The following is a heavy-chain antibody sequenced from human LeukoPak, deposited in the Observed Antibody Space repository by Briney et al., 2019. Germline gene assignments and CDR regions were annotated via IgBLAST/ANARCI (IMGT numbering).Heavy chain of an antibody. Sequence: SETLSLTCSVSGGSITSHFWSWNRQPPGKGLEWIGYIHYSGSTNYNPSLKSRVTISPDTSKNQLFLKLNSVTAADTAVYYCARLVWLGESPGSWFDCWGQGTLVTVSS. V-gene: IGHV4-59*11. CDR3: ARLVWLGESPGSWFDC. J-gene: IGHJ5*01. CDR2: IHYSGST. CDR1: GGSITSHF. D-gene: IGHD3-10*01.